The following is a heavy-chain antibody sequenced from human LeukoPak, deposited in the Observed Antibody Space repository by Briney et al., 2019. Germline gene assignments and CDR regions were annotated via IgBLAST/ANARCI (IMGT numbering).Heavy chain of an antibody. D-gene: IGHD2-15*01. V-gene: IGHV1-8*01. CDR1: GYTFTSYD. Sequence: ASVKVSCKASGYTFTSYDINWVRQATGQGLEWIGWMNPSSGNTGYAQKFQGRVTMTRNTSISPAYMELSSLRSEDTAVYYCARVLKGYCSGGSCYVLGYWGQGTLVTVSS. J-gene: IGHJ4*02. CDR3: ARVLKGYCSGGSCYVLGY. CDR2: MNPSSGNT.